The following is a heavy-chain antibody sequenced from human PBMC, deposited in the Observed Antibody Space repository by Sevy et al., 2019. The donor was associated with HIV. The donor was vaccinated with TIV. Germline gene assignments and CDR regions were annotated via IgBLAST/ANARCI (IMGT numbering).Heavy chain of an antibody. CDR3: ARFPHQVADDIYDDCGAYYPLFFFVY. D-gene: IGHD3-9*01. V-gene: IGHV1-2*02. CDR2: INPKSGGA. CDR1: GYIFTDYY. J-gene: IGHJ4*02. Sequence: ASVKVSCKPSGYIFTDYYIHWMRQAPGQGLEWIGYINPKSGGAISAQRIQGRVALTRDTSISAVSMELSRLNTDDTAVYYAARFPHQVADDIYDDCGAYYPLFFFVYGGQGALVTVSS.